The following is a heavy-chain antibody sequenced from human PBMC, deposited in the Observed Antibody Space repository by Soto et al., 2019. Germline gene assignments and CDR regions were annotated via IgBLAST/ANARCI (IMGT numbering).Heavy chain of an antibody. CDR2: ISGSSSYI. CDR3: ARDVSLFDI. Sequence: GGAPRLSCAASGFTFSSYGLNWVRQAPGKGLEWVSSISGSSSYIYYADSVKGRFTISRDNAKNSLYLQMNSLRAEDTAVYYCARDVSLFDIWGQGTMVTVSS. CDR1: GFTFSSYG. V-gene: IGHV3-21*01. J-gene: IGHJ3*02.